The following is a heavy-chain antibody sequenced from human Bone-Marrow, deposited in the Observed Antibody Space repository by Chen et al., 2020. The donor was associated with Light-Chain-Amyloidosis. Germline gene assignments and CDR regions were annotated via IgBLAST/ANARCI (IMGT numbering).Heavy chain of an antibody. CDR1: GFTFDDYA. CDR3: AKDKGGSMGFGMDV. CDR2: ISWNSGVK. D-gene: IGHD3-10*01. J-gene: IGHJ6*02. Sequence: EEHLVESGGGLVQPGRSLRLSCEASGFTFDDYAMHWVRQAPGKGLEWVSGISWNSGVKGYVDSVRGRFTISRDGVKNSLYLQMSSLRPGDTALYYCAKDKGGSMGFGMDVWGQGTTVIVSS. V-gene: IGHV3-9*01.